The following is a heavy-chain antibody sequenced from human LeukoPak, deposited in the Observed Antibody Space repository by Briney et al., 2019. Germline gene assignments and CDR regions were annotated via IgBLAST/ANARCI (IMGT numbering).Heavy chain of an antibody. CDR3: VRDNAYKFDY. D-gene: IGHD5-24*01. CDR2: INTFGTTA. CDR1: GFNFDDYA. V-gene: IGHV3-74*01. J-gene: IGHJ4*02. Sequence: GGSLRLSCAASGFNFDDYAMHWVRQAPGKGLVWVSHINTFGTTATYADSVKGRFTISRDNANNTLYLQMNSLRVEDTAVYYCVRDNAYKFDYWGQGTLVTVSS.